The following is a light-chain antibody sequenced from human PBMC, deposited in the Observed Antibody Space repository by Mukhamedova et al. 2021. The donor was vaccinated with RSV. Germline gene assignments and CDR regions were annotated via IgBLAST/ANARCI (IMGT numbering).Light chain of an antibody. J-gene: IGLJ2*01. CDR2: RND. CDR1: TSNIGNNR. Sequence: CSGSTSNIGNNRAWWCQQFPGMAPRLLIYRNDLRPSGVPERFSGSKSGSSASLVINGLRSDDEAEYYCAVWDDSLNEVVFGGGT. V-gene: IGLV1-47*01. CDR3: AVWDDSLNEVV.